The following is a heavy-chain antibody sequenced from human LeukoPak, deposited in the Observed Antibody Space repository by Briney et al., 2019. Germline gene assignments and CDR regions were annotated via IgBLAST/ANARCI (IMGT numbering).Heavy chain of an antibody. J-gene: IGHJ6*04. V-gene: IGHV4-39*01. CDR3: ARGLHYYDILTGYYMVGMDV. D-gene: IGHD3-9*01. Sequence: PSETLSLTCTVSGGSFSSSSYYWGWIRQPPGKGLEWIGSIYNSGSAYYNPSLKSRVTISVDTPKNQFSLKLSSVTAADTAVYYCARGLHYYDILTGYYMVGMDVWGKGTTVTVSS. CDR2: IYNSGSA. CDR1: GGSFSSSSYY.